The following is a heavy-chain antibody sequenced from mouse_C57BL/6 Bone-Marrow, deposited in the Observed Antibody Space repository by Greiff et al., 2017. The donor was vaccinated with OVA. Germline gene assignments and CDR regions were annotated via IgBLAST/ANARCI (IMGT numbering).Heavy chain of an antibody. J-gene: IGHJ1*03. CDR1: GYTFTSYW. CDR3: ARERSFYYGSSYWYFDV. CDR2: IDPSDSYT. Sequence: QVQLQQPGAELVMPGASVKLSCKASGYTFTSYWMHWVKQRPGQGLEWIGEIDPSDSYTNYNQKFKGKSTLTVDKSSSTAYMQLSSLTSADSAVYYCARERSFYYGSSYWYFDVWGTGTTVTVSS. D-gene: IGHD1-1*01. V-gene: IGHV1-69*01.